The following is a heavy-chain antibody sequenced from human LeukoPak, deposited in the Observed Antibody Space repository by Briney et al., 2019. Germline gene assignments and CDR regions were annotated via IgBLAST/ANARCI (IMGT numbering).Heavy chain of an antibody. V-gene: IGHV4-39*07. J-gene: IGHJ6*03. CDR1: GGSISSSSYY. CDR2: INHSGST. D-gene: IGHD3-10*01. Sequence: SETLSLTCTVSGGSISSSSYYWSWLRQPPGKGLEWIGEINHSGSTNYNPSLKSRVTISVDTSKNQFSLKLSSVTAADTAVYYCARIPLWFGREYYYYYMDVWGRGTTVTVSS. CDR3: ARIPLWFGREYYYYYMDV.